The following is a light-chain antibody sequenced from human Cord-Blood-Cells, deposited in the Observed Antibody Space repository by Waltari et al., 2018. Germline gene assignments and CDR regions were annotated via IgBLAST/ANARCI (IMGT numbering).Light chain of an antibody. CDR1: QSVSSSY. CDR2: GAS. V-gene: IGKV3-20*01. Sequence: ELVLPQSPGPLSLPPGERATLSCRASQSVSSSYLAWYQQKPGQAPRLLIYGASSRATGIPDRFSGSGSGTDFTLTISRLEPEDFAVYYCQQYGSSPTFGQGTKVEIK. J-gene: IGKJ1*01. CDR3: QQYGSSPT.